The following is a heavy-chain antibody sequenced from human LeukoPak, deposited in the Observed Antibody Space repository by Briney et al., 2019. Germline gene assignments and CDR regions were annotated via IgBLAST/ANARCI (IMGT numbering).Heavy chain of an antibody. CDR3: AKVLVRWAFDI. J-gene: IGHJ3*02. Sequence: GGSLRLSCAASGFTFSSYDMSWVRQAPGKGLEWVSGISGSDETTYADSVKGRFTISRDNSENTLYLQMNSLRAEDTAVYYCAKVLVRWAFDIWGQGTMVTVSS. CDR2: ISGSDETT. CDR1: GFTFSSYD. V-gene: IGHV3-23*01. D-gene: IGHD5-24*01.